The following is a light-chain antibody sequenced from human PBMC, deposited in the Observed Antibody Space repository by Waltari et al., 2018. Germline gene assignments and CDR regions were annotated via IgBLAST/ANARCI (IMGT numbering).Light chain of an antibody. CDR1: SSAVGGYNY. CDR2: DVS. J-gene: IGLJ2*01. V-gene: IGLV2-11*01. Sequence: QSALTQPRSVSGFPGQSVTIPCTRTSSAVGGYNYSPWYQQHPGQAPKPMIYDVSKRPSGVPDRFSGSKSGNTASLTISGLQAEDEADYYCCSYAGSYTLVFGGGTKLTVL. CDR3: CSYAGSYTLV.